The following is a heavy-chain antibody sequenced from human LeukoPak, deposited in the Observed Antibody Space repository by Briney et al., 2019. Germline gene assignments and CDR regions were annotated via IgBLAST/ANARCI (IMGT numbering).Heavy chain of an antibody. D-gene: IGHD6-13*01. J-gene: IGHJ4*02. CDR1: GFTFSSYA. CDR3: AKGGLYSSSWYPDY. Sequence: GGSLRLSCAASGFTFSSYAMSWVRQAPGKGLEWVSAISGSGGSTYYADSVKGRFTISRDNSKNTLYLQMNSLRAEDTAAYYCAKGGLYSSSWYPDYWGQGTLVTVSS. CDR2: ISGSGGST. V-gene: IGHV3-23*01.